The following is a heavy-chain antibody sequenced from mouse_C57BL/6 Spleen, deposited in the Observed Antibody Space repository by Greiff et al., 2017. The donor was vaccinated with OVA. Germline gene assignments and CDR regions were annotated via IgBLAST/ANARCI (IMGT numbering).Heavy chain of an antibody. Sequence: EVHLVESGGGLVKPGGSLKLSCAASGFTFSDYGMHWVRQAPEKGLEWVAYISSGSSTIYYADTVKGRFPISRDNAKNTLFLQMTSLRSEDTAMYYCARDYGSSSYYFDYWGQGTTLTVSS. J-gene: IGHJ2*01. CDR3: ARDYGSSSYYFDY. D-gene: IGHD1-1*01. CDR2: ISSGSSTI. CDR1: GFTFSDYG. V-gene: IGHV5-17*01.